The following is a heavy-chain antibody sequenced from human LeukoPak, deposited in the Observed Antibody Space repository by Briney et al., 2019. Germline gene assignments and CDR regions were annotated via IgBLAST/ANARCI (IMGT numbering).Heavy chain of an antibody. D-gene: IGHD6-13*01. CDR1: GGTFSSYA. Sequence: ASVKVSCKASGGTFSSYATSWVRQAPGQGLEWMGGIIPIFGTANYAQKFQGRVTITADESTSTAYMELSSLRSEDTAVYYCARGRGPGIAAAGRFDYWGQGTLVTVSS. CDR2: IIPIFGTA. J-gene: IGHJ4*02. V-gene: IGHV1-69*13. CDR3: ARGRGPGIAAAGRFDY.